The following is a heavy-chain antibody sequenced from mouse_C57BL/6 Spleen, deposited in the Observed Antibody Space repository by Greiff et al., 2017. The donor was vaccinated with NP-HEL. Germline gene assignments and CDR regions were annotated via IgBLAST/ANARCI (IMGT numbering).Heavy chain of an antibody. J-gene: IGHJ3*01. D-gene: IGHD1-1*01. CDR1: GYSITSGYD. Sequence: EVKLVESGPGMVKPSQSLSLTCTVTGYSITSGYDWHWIRHFPGNKLEWMGYISYSGSTNYNPSLKSRISITHDTSKNHFFLKLNSVTTEDTATYYCARDGSSYDWFAYWGQGTLVTVSA. CDR3: ARDGSSYDWFAY. V-gene: IGHV3-1*01. CDR2: ISYSGST.